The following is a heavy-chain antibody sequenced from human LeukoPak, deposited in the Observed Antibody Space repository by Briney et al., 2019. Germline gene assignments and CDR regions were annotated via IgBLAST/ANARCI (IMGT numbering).Heavy chain of an antibody. D-gene: IGHD6-6*01. CDR1: GFSLRTSGIC. J-gene: IGHJ4*02. V-gene: IGHV2-70*17. CDR3: ARIRGSSSSYFFDY. Sequence: SGPTLVNPTQTLTLTCTFSGFSLRTSGICVSWVRQPPGEALEWLARIDWDGDEFYNTSLKTRLTISKDTSKNQVVLTMTNMDPVDTGTYYCARIRGSSSSYFFDYWGQGTLVTVSS. CDR2: IDWDGDE.